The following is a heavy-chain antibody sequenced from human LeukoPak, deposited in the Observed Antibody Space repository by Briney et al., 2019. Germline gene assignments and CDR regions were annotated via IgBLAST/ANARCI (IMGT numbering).Heavy chain of an antibody. Sequence: SETLSLTCTVSGGSISSYYWSWIRQPPGKGLEWIGYIYYSGSTNYNPSLKSRVTISVDTSKNQFSLKLSSVTAADTAVYYCARLLYGYMDVWGKGTTVTVSS. CDR2: IYYSGST. CDR1: GGSISSYY. V-gene: IGHV4-59*01. J-gene: IGHJ6*03. CDR3: ARLLYGYMDV. D-gene: IGHD3-16*02.